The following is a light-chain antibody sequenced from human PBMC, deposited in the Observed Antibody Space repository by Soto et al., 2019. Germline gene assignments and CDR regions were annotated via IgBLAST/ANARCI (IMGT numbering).Light chain of an antibody. J-gene: IGKJ1*01. Sequence: DIVMSQSPDSLAVSLGERATINCKSSQSVLYSADGNNYLAWYQQKPGQPPKLLIYWASNREPGVPDRFSGSESETDFTLTISSLQAEDVAVYYCHQYYSTPWTFGQGTKVEIK. V-gene: IGKV4-1*01. CDR2: WAS. CDR3: HQYYSTPWT. CDR1: QSVLYSADGNNY.